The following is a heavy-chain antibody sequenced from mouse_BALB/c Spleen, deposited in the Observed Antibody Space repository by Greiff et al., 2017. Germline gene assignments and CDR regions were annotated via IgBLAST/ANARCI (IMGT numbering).Heavy chain of an antibody. CDR2: FYPGSGSI. Sequence: VQGVESGAELVKPGASVKLSCKASGYTFTEYTIHWVKQRSGQGLEWIGWFYPGSGSIKYNEKFKDKATLTADKSSSTVYMELSRLTSEDSAVYFCARHEDYDGYYAYAMDYWGQGTSVTVSS. V-gene: IGHV1-62-2*01. J-gene: IGHJ4*01. D-gene: IGHD2-3*01. CDR3: ARHEDYDGYYAYAMDY. CDR1: GYTFTEYT.